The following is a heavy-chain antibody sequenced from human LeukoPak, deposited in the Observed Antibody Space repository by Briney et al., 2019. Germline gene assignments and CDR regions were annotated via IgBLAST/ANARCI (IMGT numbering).Heavy chain of an antibody. CDR1: GYTFTSYG. V-gene: IGHV1-18*01. CDR3: ARDKLLWFGELSYFDY. Sequence: PWASVKVSCKASGYTFTSYGISWVRQAPGQGLEWMGWISAYNGNTNYAQKLQGRVTMTTDTSTSTAYMELRSLRSDDTAVYYCARDKLLWFGELSYFDYWGQGTLVTVSS. D-gene: IGHD3-10*01. J-gene: IGHJ4*02. CDR2: ISAYNGNT.